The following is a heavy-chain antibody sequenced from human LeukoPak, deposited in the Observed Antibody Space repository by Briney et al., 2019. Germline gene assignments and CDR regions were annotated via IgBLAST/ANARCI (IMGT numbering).Heavy chain of an antibody. CDR1: GFTFSSYA. D-gene: IGHD1-26*01. V-gene: IGHV3-23*01. J-gene: IGHJ4*02. Sequence: GGSLRLSWAASGFTFSSYAMSWVRQAPGKGLEWVSAISGSGGSTYYADSVKGRFTISRDNSKNTLYMQLNSMRAEDTAVYYCAKGGKWANLDYWGQGPLVTVSS. CDR3: AKGGKWANLDY. CDR2: ISGSGGST.